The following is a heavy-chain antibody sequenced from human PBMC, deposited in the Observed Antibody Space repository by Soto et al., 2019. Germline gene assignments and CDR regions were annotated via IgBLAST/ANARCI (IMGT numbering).Heavy chain of an antibody. D-gene: IGHD2-2*01. V-gene: IGHV3-33*01. CDR1: GFTFRNYG. CDR3: ASHRQYQLPGGAALDY. J-gene: IGHJ4*02. CDR2: IDYDGNNK. Sequence: QVQLVESGGGVVQPGRSLRLSCAASGFTFRNYGMHWVRQAPGKGLEWVAVIDYDGNNKYYADSVKGRFTISRDDSKSTLYLQMNSLRAEDTAVYYCASHRQYQLPGGAALDYWGQGTLVTVSS.